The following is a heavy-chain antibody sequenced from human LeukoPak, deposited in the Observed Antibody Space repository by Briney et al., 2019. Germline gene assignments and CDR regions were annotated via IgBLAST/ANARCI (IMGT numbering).Heavy chain of an antibody. V-gene: IGHV4-59*01. D-gene: IGHD4-17*01. J-gene: IGHJ6*02. CDR3: ARWTTVTSATDYYYGMDV. Sequence: KASETLSLTCTVSGGSISSYYWSWIRQPPGKGLEWIGYIYYSGSTNYDPSLKSRVTISVDTSKNQFSLKLSSVTAADTAVYYCARWTTVTSATDYYYGMDVWGQGTTVTVSS. CDR2: IYYSGST. CDR1: GGSISSYY.